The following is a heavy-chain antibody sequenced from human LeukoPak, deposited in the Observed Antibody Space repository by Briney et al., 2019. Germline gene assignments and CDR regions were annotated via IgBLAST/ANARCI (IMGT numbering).Heavy chain of an antibody. Sequence: GGSLRLSCAASGFTFSDYYMSWIRQAPGKGLEWVSYISSSSSYTNYADSVKGRFTISRDNSKNTLYLQMNSLRAEDTAVYYCAKTPAVNYYDSSGNWGFFDYWGQGTLVTVSS. CDR1: GFTFSDYY. J-gene: IGHJ4*02. CDR3: AKTPAVNYYDSSGNWGFFDY. CDR2: ISSSSSYT. V-gene: IGHV3-11*03. D-gene: IGHD3-22*01.